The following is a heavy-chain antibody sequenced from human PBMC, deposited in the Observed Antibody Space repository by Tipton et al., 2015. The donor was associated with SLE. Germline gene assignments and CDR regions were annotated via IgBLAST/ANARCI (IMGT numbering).Heavy chain of an antibody. V-gene: IGHV4-4*02. J-gene: IGHJ4*02. CDR1: GGSISSTHW. CDR3: ARDRVAAAATDFDY. D-gene: IGHD6-13*01. Sequence: TLSLTCAVSGGSISSTHWWSWVRQPPGKGLEWIGEIYHSGSTNYNPSLEGRVTISVDKSKNQLSLRLSSVTAADTAVYYCARDRVAAAATDFDYWGQGTLVTVSS. CDR2: IYHSGST.